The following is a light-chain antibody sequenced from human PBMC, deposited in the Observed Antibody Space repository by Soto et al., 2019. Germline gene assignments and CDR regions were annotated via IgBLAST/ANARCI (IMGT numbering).Light chain of an antibody. J-gene: IGLJ1*01. CDR2: DVS. CDR3: SSYTRTTAHYV. V-gene: IGLV2-14*03. CDR1: SNDVGGYNY. Sequence: QSVLTQPASVSGSPGQSITISCTGTSNDVGGYNYVSWYQQYPGKAPKFIIYDVSNRPSGVSNSFSGSKSGNTASLTISGLQAEDEADYYCSSYTRTTAHYVFGPGTKLTVL.